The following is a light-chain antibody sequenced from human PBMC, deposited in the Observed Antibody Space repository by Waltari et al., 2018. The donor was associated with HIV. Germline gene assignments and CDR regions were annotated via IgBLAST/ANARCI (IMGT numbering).Light chain of an antibody. CDR2: RNN. Sequence: QSVLTQPPSPPRTPAQRPTISWSATSSSIGRNYVDWHQQLPGTAPKFLIYRNNQRPSGVPDRFSGSKSGTSASLAISGLRSEDEADYYCAAWDDSLSVVFGGGTKLTVL. V-gene: IGLV1-47*01. J-gene: IGLJ2*01. CDR3: AAWDDSLSVV. CDR1: SSSIGRNY.